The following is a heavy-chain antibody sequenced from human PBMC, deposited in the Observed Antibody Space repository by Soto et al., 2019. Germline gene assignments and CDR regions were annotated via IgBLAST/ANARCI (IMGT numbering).Heavy chain of an antibody. D-gene: IGHD1-1*01. J-gene: IGHJ6*02. CDR3: ARDGNAEDPDYYYYGMDV. Sequence: SLRLSCAASGFTFSSYAMHWVGQAPGKGLEWVAVISYDGSNKYYADSVKGRFTISRDNSKNTLYLQMNSLRAEDTAVYYCARDGNAEDPDYYYYGMDVWGQGTTVTVSS. CDR1: GFTFSSYA. V-gene: IGHV3-30-3*01. CDR2: ISYDGSNK.